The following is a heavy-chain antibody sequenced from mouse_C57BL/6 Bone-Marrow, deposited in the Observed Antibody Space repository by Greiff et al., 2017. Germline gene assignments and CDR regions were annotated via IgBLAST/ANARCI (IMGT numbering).Heavy chain of an antibody. CDR1: GFTFSSYA. J-gene: IGHJ2*01. CDR3: ARDRLRRGFYYFDY. CDR2: ISDGGSYT. Sequence: EVKVEESGGGLVKPGGSLKLSCAASGFTFSSYAMSCVRQTPEKRLEWVATISDGGSYTYYPDNVKGRFTISRDNAKNNLYLQMSHLKSEDTAMSYCARDRLRRGFYYFDYWGQGTTLTVSS. V-gene: IGHV5-4*01. D-gene: IGHD2-2*01.